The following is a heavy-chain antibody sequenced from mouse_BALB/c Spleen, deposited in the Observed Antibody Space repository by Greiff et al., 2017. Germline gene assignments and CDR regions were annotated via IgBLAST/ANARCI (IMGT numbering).Heavy chain of an antibody. CDR2: IYPGDGDT. CDR3: SKTSLGLFDY. CDR1: GYTFTSYW. V-gene: IGHV1-87*01. J-gene: IGHJ2*01. Sequence: QVQLQQSGAELARPGASVKLSCKASGYTFTSYWMQWVKQRPGQGLEWIGAIYPGDGDTRYTQKFKGKATLTADKSSSTAYMQLSSLASEDSAVYYCSKTSLGLFDYWGQGTTLTVSS. D-gene: IGHD6-2*01.